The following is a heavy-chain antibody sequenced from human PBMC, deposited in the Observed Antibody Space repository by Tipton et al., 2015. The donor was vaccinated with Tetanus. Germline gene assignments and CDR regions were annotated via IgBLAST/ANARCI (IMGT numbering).Heavy chain of an antibody. Sequence: TLSLTCTVSGASINSSRHFWAWIRQPPGKALEWVGSIYYTGSTDYNPSLRSRVTMSVDTSENRFSLKMISMTAADTGVYFCARNSTFGRWFDSWGQGTQVTVSS. V-gene: IGHV4-39*02. CDR3: ARNSTFGRWFDS. D-gene: IGHD2/OR15-2a*01. CDR2: IYYTGST. CDR1: GASINSSRHF. J-gene: IGHJ5*01.